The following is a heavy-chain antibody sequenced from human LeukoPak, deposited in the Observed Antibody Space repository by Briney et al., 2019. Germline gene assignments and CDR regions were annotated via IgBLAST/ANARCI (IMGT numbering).Heavy chain of an antibody. V-gene: IGHV4-34*01. D-gene: IGHD3-10*01. CDR1: GESFSGYY. J-gene: IGHJ4*02. Sequence: SETLSLTCAVYGESFSGYYWSWIRQPPGKGLEWIGEINHSGSTNYNPSLKSRVTISVDTSKNQFSLKLSSVTAADTAVYYCARGRPILLWFREFRYYFDYWGQGTLVTVSS. CDR2: INHSGST. CDR3: ARGRPILLWFREFRYYFDY.